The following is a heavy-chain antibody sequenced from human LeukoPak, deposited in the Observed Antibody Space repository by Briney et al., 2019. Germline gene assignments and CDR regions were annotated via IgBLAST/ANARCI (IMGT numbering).Heavy chain of an antibody. V-gene: IGHV3-33*01. CDR1: GFTFSSYS. D-gene: IGHD1-1*01. J-gene: IGHJ6*02. CDR3: ARDTYNHYYYYGMDV. CDR2: IWYDGSNK. Sequence: GGSLRLSCAASGFTFSSYSMHWVRQAPGKGLEWVAIIWYDGSNKYYGDSVKGRFTISRDNSKNTLCLQMNSLRAEDTAAYYCARDTYNHYYYYGMDVRGQGTTVTVSS.